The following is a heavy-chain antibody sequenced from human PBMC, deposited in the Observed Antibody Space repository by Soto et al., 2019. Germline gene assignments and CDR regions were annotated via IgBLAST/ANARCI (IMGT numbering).Heavy chain of an antibody. CDR1: GYTFTGYY. CDR2: IIPIFGTA. V-gene: IGHV1-69*13. J-gene: IGHJ4*02. Sequence: SVKVSCKASGYTFTGYYMHWVRQAPGQGLEWMGWIIPIFGTANYAQKFQGRVTITADESTSTAYMELSSLRSEDTAVYYCARPPSTVTTLQPFDYWGQGALVTVSS. CDR3: ARPPSTVTTLQPFDY. D-gene: IGHD4-17*01.